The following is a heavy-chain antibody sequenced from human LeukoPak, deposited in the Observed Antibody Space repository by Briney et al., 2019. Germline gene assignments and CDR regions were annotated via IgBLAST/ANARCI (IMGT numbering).Heavy chain of an antibody. D-gene: IGHD2-2*01. J-gene: IGHJ3*02. CDR3: ARSYCTSTTCYIVAFDI. CDR2: INHSGST. V-gene: IGHV4-34*01. CDR1: GGSFSGYD. Sequence: PSETLSLTCAVYGGSFSGYDWTWIRQPPGKGLEWIGEINHSGSTNYNPSLKSRVTISVDTSKNQFSLKLSSVTAADTAVYYCARSYCTSTTCYIVAFDIWGQGTMLTVSS.